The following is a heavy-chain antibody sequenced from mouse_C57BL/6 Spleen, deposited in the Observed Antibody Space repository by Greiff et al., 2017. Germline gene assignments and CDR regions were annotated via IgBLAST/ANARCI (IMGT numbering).Heavy chain of an antibody. V-gene: IGHV1-62-2*01. J-gene: IGHJ3*01. D-gene: IGHD2-3*01. CDR3: ARHEESSSAYDGYLWFAY. CDR1: GYTFTEYT. CDR2: FYPGSGSI. Sequence: QVQLQQSGAELVKPGASVKLSCKASGYTFTEYTIHWVKQRSGQGLEWIGWFYPGSGSIKYNEKFKDKATLTADKHSSTVYMELSRLTSEDSAVYFCARHEESSSAYDGYLWFAYWGEEALVTVSA.